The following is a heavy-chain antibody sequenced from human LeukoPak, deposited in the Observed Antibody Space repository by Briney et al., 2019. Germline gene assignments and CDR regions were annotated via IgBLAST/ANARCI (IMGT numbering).Heavy chain of an antibody. CDR2: INNNGDSI. V-gene: IGHV3-64*02. CDR3: ARSGHCSSTSCSGDF. D-gene: IGHD2-2*01. J-gene: IGHJ4*02. CDR1: GFTFSTYG. Sequence: GGSLRLSCAASGFTFSTYGMHWVRQAPGKGLEYVSSINNNGDSIYYADSVKGRFTIPRDNSRNTLYLQMGSLTAEDMAVYYCARSGHCSSTSCSGDFWGQGTLVTVSS.